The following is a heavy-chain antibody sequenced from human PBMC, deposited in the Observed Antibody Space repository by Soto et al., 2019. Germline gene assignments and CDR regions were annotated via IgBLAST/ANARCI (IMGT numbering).Heavy chain of an antibody. D-gene: IGHD1-7*01. V-gene: IGHV3-11*01. CDR3: ARDGRLELRFYPYYGMDV. Sequence: GGSLRLSCAASGFTFSDYYMSWIRQAPGKGLECVSYISSSGSTIYYADSVKGRFTISRDNAKNSLYLQMNSLRAEDTAVYYCARDGRLELRFYPYYGMDVWGQGTTVTVS. J-gene: IGHJ6*02. CDR1: GFTFSDYY. CDR2: ISSSGSTI.